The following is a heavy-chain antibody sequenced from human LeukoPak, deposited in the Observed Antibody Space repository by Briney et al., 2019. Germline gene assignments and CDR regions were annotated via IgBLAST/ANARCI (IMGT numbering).Heavy chain of an antibody. V-gene: IGHV4-34*01. CDR2: INHSGST. Sequence: PSETLSLTCAVYGGSFSGYYWSWIRQPPGKGLEWIGEINHSGSTNYNPSLKSRVTISVDTSKKQFSLKLSYVTAADTAVDYCVTYYFYSSCPKKNYWGQGTLVTVSS. D-gene: IGHD3-22*01. CDR1: GGSFSGYY. J-gene: IGHJ4*02. CDR3: VTYYFYSSCPKKNY.